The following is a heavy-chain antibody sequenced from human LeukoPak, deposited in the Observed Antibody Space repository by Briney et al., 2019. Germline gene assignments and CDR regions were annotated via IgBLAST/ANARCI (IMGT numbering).Heavy chain of an antibody. D-gene: IGHD3-10*01. CDR3: ARGTYITMVRGQTDY. V-gene: IGHV3-48*03. Sequence: GGSLRLSCATSGFMFNSYEMSWVRQAPGEGLEWVSYINSAGSTTYYADSVKGRFTISRDNAKNSPYVQMNNLRAEDTAVYYCARGTYITMVRGQTDYWGQGTLVTVSS. CDR1: GFMFNSYE. J-gene: IGHJ4*02. CDR2: INSAGSTT.